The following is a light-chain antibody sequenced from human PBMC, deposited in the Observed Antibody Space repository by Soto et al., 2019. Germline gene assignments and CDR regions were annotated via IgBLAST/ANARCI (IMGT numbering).Light chain of an antibody. CDR3: LLYYNGPYV. V-gene: IGLV7-46*01. CDR2: DTT. J-gene: IGLJ1*01. CDR1: TGAVTNGHY. Sequence: AGLTQEPSLTVSPGVTVTRTCGSSTGAVTNGHYPYWFQQKPGQAPRTLIYDTTNRHSWTPARFSGSLLGGKAALTLSGAQPEDEAEYYCLLYYNGPYVFGTGTKVTVL.